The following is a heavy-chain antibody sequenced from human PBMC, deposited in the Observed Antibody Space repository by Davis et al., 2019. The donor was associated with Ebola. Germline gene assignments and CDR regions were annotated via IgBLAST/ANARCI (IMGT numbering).Heavy chain of an antibody. Sequence: SEILSPPLPALGSPSIGYSWSWTRQPPGKGLEWIGEIDHSGSTNYNPSLKRRVTISVDTSKNQNSLKLSSVAAANTAVYYCARGGARTYNYGSGSYSFVYYFDYWSQGTLVTVSS. J-gene: IGHJ4*02. V-gene: IGHV4-34*01. CDR2: IDHSGST. CDR1: GSPSIGYS. D-gene: IGHD3-10*01. CDR3: ARGGARTYNYGSGSYSFVYYFDY.